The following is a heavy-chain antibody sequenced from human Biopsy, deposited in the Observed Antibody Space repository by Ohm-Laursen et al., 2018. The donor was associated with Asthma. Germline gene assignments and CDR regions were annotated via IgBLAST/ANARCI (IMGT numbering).Heavy chain of an antibody. CDR3: ARIKIRIGAGTDRYFDL. J-gene: IGHJ2*01. CDR1: GYSFTDYY. Sequence: VASVKVSCKASGYSFTDYYVHWVRQAPGQGLEWMGRIVPNSGATNYAQKFLGRVTMTRDTSVNTAFMVLSRLRSDDTAVYYCARIKIRIGAGTDRYFDLWGRGTLVTVSS. CDR2: IVPNSGAT. V-gene: IGHV1-2*06. D-gene: IGHD3-16*01.